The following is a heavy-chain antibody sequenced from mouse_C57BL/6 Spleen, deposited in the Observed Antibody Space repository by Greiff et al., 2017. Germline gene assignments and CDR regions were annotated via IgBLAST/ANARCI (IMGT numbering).Heavy chain of an antibody. Sequence: EVQLQQSGPELVKPGASVKISCKASGYSFTGYYMNWVKQSPEKSLEWIGEINPSTGGTTYNQKFKAKATLTVDKSSSTAYMQLKSLTSEDSAVYYCARKDYGSSYYYWGQGTTLTVSS. D-gene: IGHD1-1*01. CDR1: GYSFTGYY. J-gene: IGHJ2*01. CDR3: ARKDYGSSYYY. V-gene: IGHV1-42*01. CDR2: INPSTGGT.